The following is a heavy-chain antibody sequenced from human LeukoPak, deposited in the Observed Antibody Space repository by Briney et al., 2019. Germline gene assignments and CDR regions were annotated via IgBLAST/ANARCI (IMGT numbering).Heavy chain of an antibody. CDR3: ARQGAGYDSSGYYSDWFDP. CDR1: GFTFSSYA. V-gene: IGHV3-30-3*01. D-gene: IGHD3-22*01. CDR2: ISYDGSNK. J-gene: IGHJ5*02. Sequence: EGSLRLSCAASGFTFSSYAMHWVRQAPGKGLEWVAVISYDGSNKYYADSVKGRFTISRDNSKNTLYLQMNSLRAEDTAVYYCARQGAGYDSSGYYSDWFDPWGQGTLVTVSS.